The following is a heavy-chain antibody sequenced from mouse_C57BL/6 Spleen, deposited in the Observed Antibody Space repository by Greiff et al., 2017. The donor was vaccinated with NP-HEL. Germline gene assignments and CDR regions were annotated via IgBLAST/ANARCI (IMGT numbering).Heavy chain of an antibody. D-gene: IGHD2-4*01. Sequence: EVKLMESGGGLVKPGGSLKLSCAASGFTFSDYGMHWVRQAPEKGLEWVAYISSGSSTIYYADTVKGRFTISRDNAKNTLFMQMTSLRSEDTAMYYCARRDDYPRGGFAYWGQGTLVTVSA. CDR1: GFTFSDYG. CDR3: ARRDDYPRGGFAY. CDR2: ISSGSSTI. V-gene: IGHV5-17*01. J-gene: IGHJ3*01.